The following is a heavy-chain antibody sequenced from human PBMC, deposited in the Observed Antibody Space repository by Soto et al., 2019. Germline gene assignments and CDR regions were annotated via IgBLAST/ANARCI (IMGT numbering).Heavy chain of an antibody. V-gene: IGHV4-59*08. J-gene: IGHJ5*01. CDR2: VYHSGST. D-gene: IGHD2-21*01. CDR3: ARHDDCGDAYCSTGRWFDS. CDR1: GGSMRSYY. Sequence: TSETLSLTCSVSGGSMRSYYRSWIRQPPGKGLEWIGYVYHSGSTDYNPSLKSRITISLDPSKNQFSLQLRSVTAADTAVYYCARHDDCGDAYCSTGRWFDSWGQGVLVTVSS.